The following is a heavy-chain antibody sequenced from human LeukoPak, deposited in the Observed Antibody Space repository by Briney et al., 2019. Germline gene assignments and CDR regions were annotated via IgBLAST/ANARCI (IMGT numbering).Heavy chain of an antibody. Sequence: SVKVSCKASGGTFIGYAISWVRQAPGQGLEWMGGIIPIFGTANYPQMFQGRVTITTDESTSTAYMELSSLRSEDTAAYFCARGTDYYGSGSYSDWGQGTLVTVSS. CDR3: ARGTDYYGSGSYSD. D-gene: IGHD3-10*01. CDR1: GGTFIGYA. V-gene: IGHV1-69*05. CDR2: IIPIFGTA. J-gene: IGHJ4*02.